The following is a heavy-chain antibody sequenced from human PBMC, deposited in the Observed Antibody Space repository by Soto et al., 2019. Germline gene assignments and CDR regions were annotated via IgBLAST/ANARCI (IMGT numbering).Heavy chain of an antibody. CDR3: ARVASLGIAAARGYGMDV. V-gene: IGHV4-30-4*01. CDR1: GGSISSGDYY. Sequence: SETLSLTCTVSGGSISSGDYYWSWIRQPPGKGLEWIGYIYYSGSTYYNPSLKSRVTISVDTSKNQFSLKLSSVTAADTAVYYCARVASLGIAAARGYGMDVWGQGTTVTVSS. J-gene: IGHJ6*02. CDR2: IYYSGST. D-gene: IGHD6-13*01.